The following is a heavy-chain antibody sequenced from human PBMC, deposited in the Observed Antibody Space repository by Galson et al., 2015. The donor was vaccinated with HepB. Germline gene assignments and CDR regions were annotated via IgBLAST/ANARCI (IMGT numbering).Heavy chain of an antibody. CDR2: IYYSGST. CDR1: GGSISSGDYY. J-gene: IGHJ5*02. V-gene: IGHV4-30-4*01. D-gene: IGHD2-2*01. CDR3: ARETRLLGYCSSTSCLNWFDP. Sequence: TLSLTCTVSGGSISSGDYYWSWIRQPPGKGLEWIGYIYYSGSTYYNPSLKSRVTISVDTSKSQFSLKLSSVTAADTAVYYCARETRLLGYCSSTSCLNWFDPWGQGTLVTVSS.